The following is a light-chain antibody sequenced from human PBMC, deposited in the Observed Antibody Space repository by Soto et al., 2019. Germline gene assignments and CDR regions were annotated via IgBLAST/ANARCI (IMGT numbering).Light chain of an antibody. CDR2: EVN. Sequence: QSVLTQPASVSGSPVQSITISCTGTSSDVGGYNYVSWYQQHPGNAPRLMIYEVNNRPSGVPNRFSGSKSGNTASLTISGLQAEDEADYYCSSKTSSRTPFVFGTGTRSPS. CDR1: SSDVGGYNY. CDR3: SSKTSSRTPFV. J-gene: IGLJ1*01. V-gene: IGLV2-14*01.